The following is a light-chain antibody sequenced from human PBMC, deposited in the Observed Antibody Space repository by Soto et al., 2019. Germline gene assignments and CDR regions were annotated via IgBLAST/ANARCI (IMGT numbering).Light chain of an antibody. J-gene: IGLJ3*02. V-gene: IGLV2-23*01. CDR1: SNDVGSHNL. Sequence: QSALTQPASVSGSPGQSITISCTGTSNDVGSHNLDSWYQQHPGRAPKLMIYEGSKRLSGVSNRFSGSKFGNTASLTISGLQAEDEADYYCCTYVGSSTSWVFGGGTKLTVL. CDR2: EGS. CDR3: CTYVGSSTSWV.